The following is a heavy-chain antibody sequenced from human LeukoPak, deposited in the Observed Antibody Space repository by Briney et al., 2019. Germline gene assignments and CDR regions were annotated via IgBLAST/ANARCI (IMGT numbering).Heavy chain of an antibody. CDR1: GFTFSSYA. CDR3: ARDLRSGYDLYYFDY. V-gene: IGHV3-30-3*01. J-gene: IGHJ4*02. Sequence: GGSLGLSCAASGFTFSSYAMHWVRQAPGKGLEWVAVISYDGSSKYYADSVKGRFTISRDNSKNTLYLQMNSLRAEDTAVYYCARDLRSGYDLYYFDYWGQGTLVTVSS. D-gene: IGHD5-12*01. CDR2: ISYDGSSK.